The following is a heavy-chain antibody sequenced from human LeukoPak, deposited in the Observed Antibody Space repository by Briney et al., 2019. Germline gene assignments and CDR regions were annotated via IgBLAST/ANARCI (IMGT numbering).Heavy chain of an antibody. CDR1: GFTFSSYG. D-gene: IGHD3-22*01. CDR2: ISYDGSNK. CDR3: AKDRYDYYDSSGYLWY. J-gene: IGHJ4*02. V-gene: IGHV3-30*18. Sequence: PVRSLRLSCAASGFTFSSYGMHWVRQAPGKGLEWVAVISYDGSNKYYADSVKGRFTISRDNSKNTLYLQMNSLRAEDTAVYYCAKDRYDYYDSSGYLWYWGQGTLVTVSS.